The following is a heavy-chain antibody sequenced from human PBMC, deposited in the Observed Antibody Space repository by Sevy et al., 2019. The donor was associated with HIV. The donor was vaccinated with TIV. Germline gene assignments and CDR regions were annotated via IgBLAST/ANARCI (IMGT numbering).Heavy chain of an antibody. CDR3: ARVVDFWSGYLDY. Sequence: SETLSLTCTVSGDSISSSTYHWGWSRQSPGKGLEWIGNIYYSGNTNYNPSLTSRATISVDTSKNQFSLNLTSVTAADTAVYYYARVVDFWSGYLDYWGQGTLVTVSS. V-gene: IGHV4-39*01. D-gene: IGHD3-3*01. CDR1: GDSISSSTYH. J-gene: IGHJ4*01. CDR2: IYYSGNT.